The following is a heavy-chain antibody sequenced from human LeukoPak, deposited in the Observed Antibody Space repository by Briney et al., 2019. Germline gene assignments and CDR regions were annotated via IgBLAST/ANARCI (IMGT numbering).Heavy chain of an antibody. CDR2: ISSSSSYI. D-gene: IGHD3-9*01. CDR1: GFTFSDHY. V-gene: IGHV3-21*01. Sequence: GGSLRLSCATSGFTFSDHYLDWVRQAPGKGLEWVSSISSSSSYIYYADSVKGRFTISRDNAKNSLYLQMNSLRAEDTAVYYCARDLAYYDILTGYKKGHYFDYWGQGTLVTVSS. J-gene: IGHJ4*02. CDR3: ARDLAYYDILTGYKKGHYFDY.